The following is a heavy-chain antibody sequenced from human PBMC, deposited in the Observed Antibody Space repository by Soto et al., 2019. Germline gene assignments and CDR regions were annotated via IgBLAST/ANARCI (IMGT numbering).Heavy chain of an antibody. CDR3: AKDSSSGYYYGLLTSPFDY. V-gene: IGHV3-30*18. J-gene: IGHJ4*02. CDR1: GFTFSSYG. CDR2: ISYDGSNK. Sequence: TGGSLRLSCAASGFTFSSYGMHWVRQAPGKGLEWVAVISYDGSNKYYADSVKGRFTISRDNSKNTLYLQMNSLRAEDTAVYYCAKDSSSGYYYGLLTSPFDYWGQGTLVTVSS. D-gene: IGHD3-22*01.